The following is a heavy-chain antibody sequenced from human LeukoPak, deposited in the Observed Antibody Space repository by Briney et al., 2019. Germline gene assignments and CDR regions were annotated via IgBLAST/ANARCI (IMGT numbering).Heavy chain of an antibody. Sequence: GGSLRLSCAASGFTFSSYGMHWVRQAPGKGLEWVAVISYDGSNKYYADSVKGRFTISRDNSKNTLYLQMNNLRAEDTAVYYCAKDIMIVVVTAPDYWGQGTLVTVSS. CDR3: AKDIMIVVVTAPDY. V-gene: IGHV3-30*18. CDR2: ISYDGSNK. D-gene: IGHD3-22*01. J-gene: IGHJ4*02. CDR1: GFTFSSYG.